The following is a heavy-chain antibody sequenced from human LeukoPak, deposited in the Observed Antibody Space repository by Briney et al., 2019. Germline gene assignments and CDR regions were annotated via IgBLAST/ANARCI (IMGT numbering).Heavy chain of an antibody. CDR1: GFTFSSYW. CDR2: IKQDGSEK. D-gene: IGHD4-17*01. V-gene: IGHV3-7*03. Sequence: SGGSLRLSCAASGFTFSSYWMSWVRQAPGKGLEWVANIKQDGSEKYYVGSVKGRFTISRDNAKNSLYLQMNSLRAEDTAVYYCARDHMTTVTKNDYWGQGTLVTVSS. J-gene: IGHJ4*02. CDR3: ARDHMTTVTKNDY.